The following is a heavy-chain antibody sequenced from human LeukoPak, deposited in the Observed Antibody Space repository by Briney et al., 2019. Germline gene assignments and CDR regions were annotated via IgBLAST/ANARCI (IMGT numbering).Heavy chain of an antibody. D-gene: IGHD6-19*01. Sequence: GASVKVSCKASGYTFTSYDINWVRQATGQGLEWMGWMNPNSGNTGYAQKLQGRVTMTTDTSTSTAYMELRSLRSDDTAVYYCARVTQWLVSYYWGQGTLVTVSS. CDR3: ARVTQWLVSYY. V-gene: IGHV1-8*02. J-gene: IGHJ4*02. CDR2: MNPNSGNT. CDR1: GYTFTSYD.